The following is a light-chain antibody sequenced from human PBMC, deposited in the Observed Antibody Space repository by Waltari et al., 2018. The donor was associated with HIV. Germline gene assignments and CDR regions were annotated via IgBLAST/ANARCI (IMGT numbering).Light chain of an antibody. V-gene: IGKV1-33*01. Sequence: DIQMTQSPSTLSASVGDRVTITCRASRDISNWLAWYQQKPGKAPKLLIFGASNLQTEVPSRFSGSGSGTYFTLTISGLQPEDIATYYCQQYADLPLTFGGGAKLEIK. CDR3: QQYADLPLT. CDR1: RDISNW. J-gene: IGKJ4*01. CDR2: GAS.